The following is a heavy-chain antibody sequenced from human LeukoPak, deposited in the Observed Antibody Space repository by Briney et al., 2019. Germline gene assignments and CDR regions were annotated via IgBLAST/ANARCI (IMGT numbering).Heavy chain of an antibody. D-gene: IGHD6-13*01. CDR2: ISSSGSTI. CDR1: GFTFSSYE. CDR3: ARVVGIAAAGTWFDP. V-gene: IGHV3-48*03. Sequence: GGSLRLSCAASGFTFSSYEMNWVRQAPGKGLEWASYISSSGSTIYYADSVKGRFTISRDNAKNSLYLQMNSLRAEDTAVYYCARVVGIAAAGTWFDPWGQGTLVTVSS. J-gene: IGHJ5*02.